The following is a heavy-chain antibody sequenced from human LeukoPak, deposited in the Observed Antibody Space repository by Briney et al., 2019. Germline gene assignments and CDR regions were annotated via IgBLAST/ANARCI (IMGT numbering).Heavy chain of an antibody. CDR2: SYHSEKT. J-gene: IGHJ4*02. CDR1: GDSIAGGIHY. D-gene: IGHD2-15*01. Sequence: SETLSLTCTVSGDSIAGGIHYWSWIRQHPGKGLEWMGYSYHSEKTYYSPSLQSRLIMSVDTSKNQFSLELSSVTAADSAVYYCARSSYCTGTSCPLLYWGQGTLVTVSS. CDR3: ARSSYCTGTSCPLLY. V-gene: IGHV4-31*03.